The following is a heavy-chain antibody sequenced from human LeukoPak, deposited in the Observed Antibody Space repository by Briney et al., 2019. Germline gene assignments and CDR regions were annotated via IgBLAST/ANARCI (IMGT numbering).Heavy chain of an antibody. D-gene: IGHD2-2*02. CDR1: GGSISSGGYY. CDR3: ARERPLTTVYCSSTSCYSGGRVDY. J-gene: IGHJ4*02. CDR2: IYHSGST. V-gene: IGHV4-30-2*01. Sequence: SETLSLTCTVSGGSISSGGYYWSWIRQPPGKGLEWIGYIYHSGSTYYNPSLKSRVTISVDWSKNQFSLKLSSVTAADTAVYYCARERPLTTVYCSSTSCYSGGRVDYWGQGTLVTVSS.